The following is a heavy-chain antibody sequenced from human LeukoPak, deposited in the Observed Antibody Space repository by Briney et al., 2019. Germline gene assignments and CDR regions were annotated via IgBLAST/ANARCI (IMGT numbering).Heavy chain of an antibody. CDR2: ISSSSSTI. V-gene: IGHV3-48*02. Sequence: GGSLRLSCAASGFTFSSYSMNWVRQAPGKGLEWVSYISSSSSTIYYADSVKGRFTISRDNAKNSLYLQMNSLRDEDTAVYYCARDNEYCTGGTCRLDYWGQGALVTVSS. J-gene: IGHJ4*02. CDR1: GFTFSSYS. D-gene: IGHD2-15*01. CDR3: ARDNEYCTGGTCRLDY.